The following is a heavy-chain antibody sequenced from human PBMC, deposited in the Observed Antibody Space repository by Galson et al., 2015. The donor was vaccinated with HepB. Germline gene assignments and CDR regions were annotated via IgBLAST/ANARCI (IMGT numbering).Heavy chain of an antibody. V-gene: IGHV1-69*04. D-gene: IGHD3-3*01. CDR2: IIPILGIA. J-gene: IGHJ4*02. Sequence: SVKVSCKASGCTFSSYAISWVRQAPGQGLEWMGRIIPILGIANYAQKFEGRVTITADASTNTAYMELSSLRSEDTAVYYCAINLRYDFWSGYSRFAYWAQGTLAAVST. CDR3: AINLRYDFWSGYSRFAY. CDR1: GCTFSSYA.